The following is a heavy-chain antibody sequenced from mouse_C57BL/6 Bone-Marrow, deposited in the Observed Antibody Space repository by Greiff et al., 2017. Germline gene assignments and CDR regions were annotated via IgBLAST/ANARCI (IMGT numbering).Heavy chain of an antibody. D-gene: IGHD3-2*02. Sequence: QVQLQQPGAELVMPGASVKLSCKASGYTFTSYWMHWVKQRPGQGLEWIGEIDPSDSYTNYNQKFKGKSTVTVDKSSSTAYMQLSSLTSEDSAVYYCARGSGLPWFAYWGQGTLVTVSA. CDR3: ARGSGLPWFAY. CDR1: GYTFTSYW. CDR2: IDPSDSYT. J-gene: IGHJ3*01. V-gene: IGHV1-69*01.